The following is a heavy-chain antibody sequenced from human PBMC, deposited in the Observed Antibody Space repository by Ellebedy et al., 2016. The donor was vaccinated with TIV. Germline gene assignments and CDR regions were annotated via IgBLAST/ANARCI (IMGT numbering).Heavy chain of an antibody. CDR3: ARLIAVAGTADYFDY. D-gene: IGHD6-19*01. CDR1: GGSITGYF. Sequence: GSLRLSCTVSGGSITGYFWSWIRQPPGKGLEWTAYIHYSGRTNYNPSLKSRLTVSVDRSKNQFSLKLSSVTAADTAVYYCARLIAVAGTADYFDYWGQGTRVTVSS. CDR2: IHYSGRT. J-gene: IGHJ4*02. V-gene: IGHV4-59*08.